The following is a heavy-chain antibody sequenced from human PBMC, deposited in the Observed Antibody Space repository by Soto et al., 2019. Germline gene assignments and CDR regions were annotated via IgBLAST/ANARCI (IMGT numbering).Heavy chain of an antibody. CDR3: VKGSLWTWFDP. D-gene: IGHD2-21*01. Sequence: EEQILESGGGLVHPGGSLSLSCAASGFLISAYAMSWVRQAPGGGLEWVSTISGSAGDAFYADSVRGRFIISRDISKNTIYMQLSTLRADDMARYYCVKGSLWTWFDPWGQGTLVTVSS. CDR2: ISGSAGDA. CDR1: GFLISAYA. J-gene: IGHJ5*02. V-gene: IGHV3-23*01.